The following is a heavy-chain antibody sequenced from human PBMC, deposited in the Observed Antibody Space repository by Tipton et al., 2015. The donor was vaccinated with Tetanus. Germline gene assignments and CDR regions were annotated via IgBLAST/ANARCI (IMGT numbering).Heavy chain of an antibody. V-gene: IGHV1-18*01. Sequence: QVQLVQSGAEVKKPGASVKVSCKASGYTFNTFGISWVRQAPGQGLEWMGWISVYNGNTNYGQNVQGRVTMTTDTPTSTAYMELGGLRADGTAVYYCARVPTNPLAVDRPTDYWGQGTLVTVSS. J-gene: IGHJ4*02. CDR3: ARVPTNPLAVDRPTDY. CDR1: GYTFNTFG. CDR2: ISVYNGNT. D-gene: IGHD6-19*01.